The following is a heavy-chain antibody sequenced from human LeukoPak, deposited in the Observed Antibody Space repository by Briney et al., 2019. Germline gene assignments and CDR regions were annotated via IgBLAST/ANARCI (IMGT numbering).Heavy chain of an antibody. D-gene: IGHD6-13*01. CDR2: IYYSGNT. Sequence: PETLSLTCTVSGGSISSYYWSWIRQPPGKGLEWIGYIYYSGNTNYNRSLKSRVTISVDTSRNQFSLKLSSVTAADTAVYYCARAPGYTSSWSPYHFDYWGQGTLVTVSS. CDR1: GGSISSYY. CDR3: ARAPGYTSSWSPYHFDY. V-gene: IGHV4-59*01. J-gene: IGHJ4*02.